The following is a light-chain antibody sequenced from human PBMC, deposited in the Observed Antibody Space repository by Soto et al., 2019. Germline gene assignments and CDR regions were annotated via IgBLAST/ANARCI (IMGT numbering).Light chain of an antibody. Sequence: DIQMTQSPSTLSASVGDRVTITCRASQNISNWLAWYQQRPGRAPSLLIHDASTMEIGVPSRFSGSGSVTEFTLSISRLQADDFATYYRQQYWTSYTFGQGTKLEIK. CDR1: QNISNW. CDR3: QQYWTSYT. V-gene: IGKV1-5*01. CDR2: DAS. J-gene: IGKJ2*01.